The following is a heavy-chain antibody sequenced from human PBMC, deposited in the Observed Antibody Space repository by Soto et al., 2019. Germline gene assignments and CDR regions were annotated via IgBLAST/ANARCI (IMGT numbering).Heavy chain of an antibody. CDR1: GGSFSGYY. CDR3: ARKVVSYCSSTSCSISRYYYYYMDV. D-gene: IGHD2-2*01. Sequence: SETLSLTCAVYGGSFSGYYWSWIRQPPGKGLEWIGEINHSGSTNYNPSLKSRVTISVDTSKNQFSLKLSSVTAADTAVYYCARKVVSYCSSTSCSISRYYYYYMDVWGKGTTVTVSS. J-gene: IGHJ6*03. V-gene: IGHV4-34*01. CDR2: INHSGST.